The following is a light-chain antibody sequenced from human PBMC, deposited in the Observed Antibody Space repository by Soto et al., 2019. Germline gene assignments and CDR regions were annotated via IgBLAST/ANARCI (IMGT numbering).Light chain of an antibody. Sequence: QSALTQPASVSGSPGQSITISCTGTSSDVGGYDYVSWYQQHPGNVPRLMIYEGSNRPSWVSNRFSASKSGITASLTISGLQAEDEADYYCCSYTTSSSYVFGTGTKVTAL. V-gene: IGLV2-14*01. CDR3: CSYTTSSSYV. CDR2: EGS. CDR1: SSDVGGYDY. J-gene: IGLJ1*01.